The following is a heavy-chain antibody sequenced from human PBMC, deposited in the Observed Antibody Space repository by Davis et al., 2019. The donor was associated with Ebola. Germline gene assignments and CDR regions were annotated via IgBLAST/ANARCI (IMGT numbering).Heavy chain of an antibody. CDR3: ARVNYGGNSAYYYYYGMDV. V-gene: IGHV1-18*01. D-gene: IGHD4-23*01. CDR1: GGTFSSYA. CDR2: ISASSGVT. Sequence: ASVKVSCKASGGTFSSYAISWVRQAPGQGLEWMGWISASSGVTSYAQKFQDRVTLTTDTSTNTAYMELRSLRSDDTAVYYCARVNYGGNSAYYYYYGMDVWGQGTTVTVSS. J-gene: IGHJ6*02.